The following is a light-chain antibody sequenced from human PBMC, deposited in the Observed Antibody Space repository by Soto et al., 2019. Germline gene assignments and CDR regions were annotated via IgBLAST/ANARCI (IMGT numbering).Light chain of an antibody. CDR3: QQYGASFLT. V-gene: IGKV3-20*01. J-gene: IGKJ5*01. CDR2: AAS. Sequence: EIVLTQSPGTLSLPPGERATLFCRASQSVDSSYLAWYQQKPGQAPRLLIYAASSRAAGVPDRFGGSGSGTDFTLTISRLEPEDFAVYYCQQYGASFLTFGQGTRLEIK. CDR1: QSVDSSY.